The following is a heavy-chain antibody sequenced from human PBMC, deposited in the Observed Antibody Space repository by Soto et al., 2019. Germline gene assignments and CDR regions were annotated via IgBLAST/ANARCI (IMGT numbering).Heavy chain of an antibody. D-gene: IGHD6-13*01. CDR1: GFNFNSYT. V-gene: IGHV3-23*01. CDR2: ISGSGGST. Sequence: PGGSLRLSCAASGFNFNSYTINWVRQAPGKGLEWVSAISGSGGSTYYADSVKGRFTISRDNSKNTLYLQMNSLRAEDTAVYYCAKAGYSSSWTVGYYYGMDVWGQGTTVTVSS. CDR3: AKAGYSSSWTVGYYYGMDV. J-gene: IGHJ6*02.